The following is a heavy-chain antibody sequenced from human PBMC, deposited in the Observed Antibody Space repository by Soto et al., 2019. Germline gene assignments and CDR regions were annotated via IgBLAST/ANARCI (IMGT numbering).Heavy chain of an antibody. CDR1: GGSISSSSYY. Sequence: PSETLSLTCTVSGGSISSSSYYWGWIRQPPGKGLEWIGSIYYSGSTYYNPSLKSRVTISVDTSKNQFSLKLSSVTAADTAVYYCAKNGGAVIDYWGQGTLVTVSS. CDR2: IYYSGST. CDR3: AKNGGAVIDY. J-gene: IGHJ4*02. D-gene: IGHD3-3*01. V-gene: IGHV4-39*01.